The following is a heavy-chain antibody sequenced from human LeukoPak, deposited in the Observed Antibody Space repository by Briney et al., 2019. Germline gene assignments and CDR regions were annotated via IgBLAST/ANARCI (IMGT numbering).Heavy chain of an antibody. D-gene: IGHD3-22*01. J-gene: IGHJ4*02. CDR1: GFTFTGYY. Sequence: ASVKVSCKASGFTFTGYYMHWVRQAPGQGLEWMGWINPNSGGTNYAQKFQGRVTMTRDTSISTAYMELSRLRSDDTAVYYCARNFYFDSSGYYHYWGQGTLVTVSS. CDR3: ARNFYFDSSGYYHY. CDR2: INPNSGGT. V-gene: IGHV1-2*02.